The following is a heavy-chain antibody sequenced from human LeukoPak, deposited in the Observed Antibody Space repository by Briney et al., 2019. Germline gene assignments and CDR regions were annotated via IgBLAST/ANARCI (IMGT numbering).Heavy chain of an antibody. CDR3: ARDLTDSSGWYRFDY. CDR2: ISYDGSNK. J-gene: IGHJ4*02. CDR1: GFTFSSYA. V-gene: IGHV3-30-3*01. Sequence: GGSLRLSCAASGFTFSSYAMHWVRQAPGKGLEWVAVISYDGSNKYYVDSVKGRFTISRDNSKNTLYLQMNSLRAEDTAVYYCARDLTDSSGWYRFDYWGQGTLVTVSS. D-gene: IGHD6-19*01.